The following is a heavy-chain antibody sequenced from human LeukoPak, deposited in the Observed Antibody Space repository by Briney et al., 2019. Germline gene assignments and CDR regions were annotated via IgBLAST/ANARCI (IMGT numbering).Heavy chain of an antibody. D-gene: IGHD1-26*01. CDR2: IYSGGST. CDR3: ARESLVGATRIDY. J-gene: IGHJ4*02. Sequence: GWSLRLSCAASGFTVSSNYMSWVRQAPGKGLEWVSVIYSGGSTYYADSVKGRFTISRDNSKNTLYLQMNSLRAEDTAVYYCARESLVGATRIDYWGQGTLVTVSS. CDR1: GFTVSSNY. V-gene: IGHV3-66*01.